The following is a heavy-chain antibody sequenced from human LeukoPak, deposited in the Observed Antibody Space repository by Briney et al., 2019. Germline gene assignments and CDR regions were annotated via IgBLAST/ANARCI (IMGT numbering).Heavy chain of an antibody. Sequence: ASVKVSCKASGYTFTSYDINWVRQATGQGLEWMGWMNPNSGNTGHAQKFQGRVTMTRNTSISTAYMELSSLRSEDTAVYYCARVYYDSSGPNDAFDIWGQGTMVTVSS. CDR1: GYTFTSYD. J-gene: IGHJ3*02. CDR3: ARVYYDSSGPNDAFDI. V-gene: IGHV1-8*01. CDR2: MNPNSGNT. D-gene: IGHD3-22*01.